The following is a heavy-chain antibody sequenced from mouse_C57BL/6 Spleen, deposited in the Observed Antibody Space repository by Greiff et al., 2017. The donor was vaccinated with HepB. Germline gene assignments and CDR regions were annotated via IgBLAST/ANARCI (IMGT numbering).Heavy chain of an antibody. Sequence: EVKLVESGAELVRPGASVKLSCTASGFNIKDDYMHWVKQRPEQGLEWIGWIDPENGDTEYASKFQGKATITADTSSNTAYLQLSSLTSEDTAVYYCTVLWPLCYWGQGTTLTVSS. D-gene: IGHD1-1*02. CDR1: GFNIKDDY. CDR3: TVLWPLCY. CDR2: IDPENGDT. V-gene: IGHV14-4*01. J-gene: IGHJ2*01.